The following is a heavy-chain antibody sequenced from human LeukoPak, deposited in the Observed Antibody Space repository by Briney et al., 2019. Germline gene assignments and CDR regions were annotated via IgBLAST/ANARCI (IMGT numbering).Heavy chain of an antibody. CDR3: ARSEYYYYMDV. J-gene: IGHJ6*03. V-gene: IGHV3-23*01. CDR2: INGSGGST. CDR1: GFTFSSYA. Sequence: GGSLRLSCAASGFTFSSYAMSWVRQAPGKGLEWVSAINGSGGSTYYADSVKGRFTISRDNAKNSLYLQMNSLRAEDTAVYYCARSEYYYYMDVWGKGTTVTVPS.